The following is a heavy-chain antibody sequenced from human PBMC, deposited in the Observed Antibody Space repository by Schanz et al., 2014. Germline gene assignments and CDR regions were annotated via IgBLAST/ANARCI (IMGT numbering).Heavy chain of an antibody. V-gene: IGHV3-30*02. D-gene: IGHD3-16*01. CDR2: IRYDASNE. Sequence: QAQLVESGGGVVQPGGSLRLSCAASRFAFSNCGMHWVRQAPGKGLEWVAFIRYDASNEYYADSVKGRFTISRDNSKNTLYLQMNSLRPDDTAVYSCAKALKPYIASRNGLDVWGHGTTVTVSS. J-gene: IGHJ6*02. CDR1: RFAFSNCG. CDR3: AKALKPYIASRNGLDV.